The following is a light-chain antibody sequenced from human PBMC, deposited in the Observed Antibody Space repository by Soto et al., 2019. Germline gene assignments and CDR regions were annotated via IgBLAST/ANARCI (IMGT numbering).Light chain of an antibody. J-gene: IGKJ2*02. CDR2: GAS. CDR3: QQYNNCPPCT. Sequence: EIVMTQSPATLSVSPGETATLSCRASQRIYSDLAWYQQKPGQAPRLLLYGASTRATGIPARFSGSGSGTEFTLTISSMQSEEFALYYCQQYNNCPPCTFGQGTKLEI. CDR1: QRIYSD. V-gene: IGKV3-15*01.